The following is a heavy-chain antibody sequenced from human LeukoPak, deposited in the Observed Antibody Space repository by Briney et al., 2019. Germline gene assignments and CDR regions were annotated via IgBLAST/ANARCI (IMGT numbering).Heavy chain of an antibody. CDR3: ARGTTRQEKIPFDY. V-gene: IGHV1-18*01. CDR2: ISAYNGNA. Sequence: ASVKVSCKASGYTFTSYGISWVRQAPGQGLEWMGWISAYNGNANYAQKLQGRVTMTTDTSTSTAYMELRSLRSDDTAVYYCARGTTRQEKIPFDYWGQGTLVTVSS. CDR1: GYTFTSYG. J-gene: IGHJ4*02. D-gene: IGHD4-17*01.